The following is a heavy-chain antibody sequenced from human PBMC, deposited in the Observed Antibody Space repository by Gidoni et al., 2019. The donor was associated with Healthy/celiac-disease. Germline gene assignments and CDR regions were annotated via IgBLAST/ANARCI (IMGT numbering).Heavy chain of an antibody. CDR2: MNPNSGNT. CDR1: GYTFTSYD. CDR3: ARGHYYYDSSGYYLYYYYYYGMDV. Sequence: QVQLVQSGAEVKKPGASVQVSCKASGYTFTSYDINWVRQATGQGLEWMGWMNPNSGNTGYAQKFQGRVTMTRNTSISTAYMELSSLRSEDTAVYYCARGHYYYDSSGYYLYYYYYYGMDVWGQGTTVTVSS. D-gene: IGHD3-22*01. V-gene: IGHV1-8*01. J-gene: IGHJ6*02.